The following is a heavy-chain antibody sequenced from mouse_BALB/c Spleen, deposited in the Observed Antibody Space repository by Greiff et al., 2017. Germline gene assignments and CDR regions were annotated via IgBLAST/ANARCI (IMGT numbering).Heavy chain of an antibody. CDR2: ISSGGGST. D-gene: IGHD2-4*01. Sequence: EVQGVESGGGLVKPGGSLKLSCAASGFAFSSYDMSWVRQTPEKRLEWVAYISSGGGSTYYPDTVKGRFTISRDNAKNTLYLQMSSLKSEDTAMYYCARPTMITTGGGFAYWGQGTLVTVSA. CDR3: ARPTMITTGGGFAY. J-gene: IGHJ3*01. CDR1: GFAFSSYD. V-gene: IGHV5-12-1*01.